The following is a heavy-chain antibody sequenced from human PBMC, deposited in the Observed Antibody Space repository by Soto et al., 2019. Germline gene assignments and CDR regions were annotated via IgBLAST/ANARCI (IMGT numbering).Heavy chain of an antibody. V-gene: IGHV3-15*01. D-gene: IGHD3-22*01. CDR1: GFTFSNAW. J-gene: IGHJ4*02. CDR3: TTGPLITTDDFDY. Sequence: RGSLRLSCAASGFTFSNAWMSWVRQAPGKGLEWVGRIKSKTDGGTTDYAAPVKGRFTISRDDTKNTLYLQMNSLKTEDTAVYYCTTGPLITTDDFDYWGQGTLVTVSS. CDR2: IKSKTDGGTT.